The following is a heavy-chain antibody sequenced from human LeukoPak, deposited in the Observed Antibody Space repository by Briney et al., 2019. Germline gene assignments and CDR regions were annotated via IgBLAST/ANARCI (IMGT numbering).Heavy chain of an antibody. V-gene: IGHV3-64*01. J-gene: IGHJ4*02. Sequence: GGSLRLSCAASGFTFSSYSMHWVRQAPGKGLEYVSAISSNGGSTYYANSVKGRFTISRDNAKNTLYLQMGSLRAEDMAVYYCARAHCTNGVCYIGLLDYWGQGTPVTVSS. CDR3: ARAHCTNGVCYIGLLDY. CDR2: ISSNGGST. D-gene: IGHD2-8*01. CDR1: GFTFSSYS.